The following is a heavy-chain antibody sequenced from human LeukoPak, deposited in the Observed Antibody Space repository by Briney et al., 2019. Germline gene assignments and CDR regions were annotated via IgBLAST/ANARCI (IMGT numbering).Heavy chain of an antibody. Sequence: PSETMSLTCTVSGGSISSSSYYWGWIRQPPGKGLEWIGSIYYSGSTYYNPSLKSRVTISVDTSKNQHSLKLSSVTAADTAVYYCARHKSSSTNWFDPWGQGTLVTVSS. CDR2: IYYSGST. D-gene: IGHD6-13*01. CDR1: GGSISSSSYY. V-gene: IGHV4-39*01. CDR3: ARHKSSSTNWFDP. J-gene: IGHJ5*02.